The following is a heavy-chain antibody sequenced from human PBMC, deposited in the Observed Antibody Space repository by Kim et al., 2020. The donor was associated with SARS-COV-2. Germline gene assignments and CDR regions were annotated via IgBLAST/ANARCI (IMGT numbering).Heavy chain of an antibody. CDR3: ARRGRYYYDSSGYYADY. D-gene: IGHD3-22*01. J-gene: IGHJ4*02. V-gene: IGHV4-39*01. Sequence: KSRVTISVDTSKNQFSLKLSSVTAADTAVYYCARRGRYYYDSSGYYADYWGQGTLVTVSS.